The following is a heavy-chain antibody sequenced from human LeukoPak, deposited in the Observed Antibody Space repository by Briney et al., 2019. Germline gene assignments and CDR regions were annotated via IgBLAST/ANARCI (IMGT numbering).Heavy chain of an antibody. J-gene: IGHJ4*02. D-gene: IGHD3-22*01. V-gene: IGHV4-34*01. CDR1: GGSFSGYQ. Sequence: PSETLSLTCAVYGGSFSGYQWSWIRQPPGKGLEWIGEINHSGSTNYNPSLKSRVTISEDTSNNQFSLRLSSVTAADTAVYYCATMRRDSSGYCRPDYYFDYWGQGTLVTVSS. CDR3: ATMRRDSSGYCRPDYYFDY. CDR2: INHSGST.